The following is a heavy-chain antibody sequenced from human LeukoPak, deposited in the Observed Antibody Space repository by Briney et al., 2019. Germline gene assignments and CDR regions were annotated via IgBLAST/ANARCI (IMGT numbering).Heavy chain of an antibody. Sequence: GGSLRLSCAASGFTFTNYGMHWVRQAPGKGLEWVAFIRYDGNSEYYADSVRGRFTISRDNSENTLHLQMNSLTTEDTAVYYCAKDRVGYCSSTSCYTGVNWGQGTLVIVSS. CDR3: AKDRVGYCSSTSCYTGVN. CDR1: GFTFTNYG. J-gene: IGHJ4*02. V-gene: IGHV3-30*02. D-gene: IGHD2-2*02. CDR2: IRYDGNSE.